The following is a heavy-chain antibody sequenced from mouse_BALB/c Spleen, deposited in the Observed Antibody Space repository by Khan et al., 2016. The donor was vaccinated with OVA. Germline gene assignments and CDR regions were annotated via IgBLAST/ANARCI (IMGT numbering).Heavy chain of an antibody. CDR2: INPSTGYS. CDR1: GYTFINYW. CDR3: ARRGRRWDFDY. V-gene: IGHV1-7*01. J-gene: IGHJ2*01. Sequence: VQLQQSGAELAKPGASVKMSCKASGYTFINYWILWVKQRPGQGLEWIGYINPSTGYSEYNQNFKDKATLTADKSSSTAYMQRSSLTSEDAAGYYCARRGRRWDFDYWGQGTTLTVSS. D-gene: IGHD1-1*01.